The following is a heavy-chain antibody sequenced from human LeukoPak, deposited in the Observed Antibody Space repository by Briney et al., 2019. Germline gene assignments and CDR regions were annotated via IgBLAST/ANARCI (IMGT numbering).Heavy chain of an antibody. J-gene: IGHJ4*02. V-gene: IGHV1-24*01. CDR1: GYTLTELS. CDR3: ARGAPRWLQLRIEGGASFDY. D-gene: IGHD5-24*01. CDR2: FDPEGGET. Sequence: ASVKVSCKVSGYTLTELSMHWVRQAPGKGLEWMGGFDPEGGETISAQKFQGRVTMTEDTSTDTAYMELSSLRAEDTAVYYCARGAPRWLQLRIEGGASFDYWGQGTLVTVSS.